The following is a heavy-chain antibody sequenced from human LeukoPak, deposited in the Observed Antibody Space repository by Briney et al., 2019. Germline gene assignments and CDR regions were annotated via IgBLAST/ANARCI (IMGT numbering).Heavy chain of an antibody. V-gene: IGHV3-30*18. D-gene: IGHD3-22*01. CDR1: GFTFSSYG. CDR3: AKDFIPTYYDSSGYFDY. J-gene: IGHJ4*02. CDR2: ISYDGSNK. Sequence: PGGSLRLSCAASGFTFSSYGIHWVRQAPGKGLEWVAVISYDGSNKYYADSVKGRFTISRDNSKNTLYLQMNSLRAEDTAVYYCAKDFIPTYYDSSGYFDYWGQGTLVTVSS.